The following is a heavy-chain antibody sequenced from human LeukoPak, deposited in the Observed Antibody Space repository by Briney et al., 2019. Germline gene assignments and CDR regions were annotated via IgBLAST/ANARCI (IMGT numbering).Heavy chain of an antibody. Sequence: GSLRLSCAASGFTFSSYEMNWVRQAPGKGLEWIVEINHSGSTNYNPSLKSRITISVDTSKNQFSLKLSSVTAADTAVYYCARGGGVWGSYRRRFDYWGQGTLVTVSS. CDR1: GFTFSSYE. CDR3: ARGGGVWGSYRRRFDY. D-gene: IGHD3-16*02. J-gene: IGHJ4*02. CDR2: INHSGST. V-gene: IGHV4-34*01.